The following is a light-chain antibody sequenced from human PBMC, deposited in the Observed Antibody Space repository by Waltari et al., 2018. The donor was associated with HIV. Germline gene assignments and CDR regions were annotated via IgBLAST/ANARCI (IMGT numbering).Light chain of an antibody. V-gene: IGLV1-51*01. CDR3: GTWDGSLNVWV. J-gene: IGLJ3*02. CDR1: SSNIGNNF. Sequence: QSVLTQPPSVSAASGQKVTISCSGSSSNIGNNFVSWYQQLPGIAPKLLSYANSSRPSGNPDRCSGRKAGTAATLDITGLQTGDEADYSCGTWDGSLNVWVFGGGTKVTV. CDR2: ANS.